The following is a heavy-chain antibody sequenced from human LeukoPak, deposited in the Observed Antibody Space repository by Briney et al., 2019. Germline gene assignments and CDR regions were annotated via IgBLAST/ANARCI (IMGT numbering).Heavy chain of an antibody. J-gene: IGHJ4*02. CDR1: GGSFSGYY. V-gene: IGHV4-34*01. Sequence: SETLSLTCAVYGGSFSGYYWSWIRQPPGKGLEWIGEINHSGSTNYNPSLKSRVTISVDTSKNQFSLKLSSVTAADTAVYYCARGAEYYYGSGSSHIDYWGQRTLVTVSS. CDR3: ARGAEYYYGSGSSHIDY. CDR2: INHSGST. D-gene: IGHD3-10*01.